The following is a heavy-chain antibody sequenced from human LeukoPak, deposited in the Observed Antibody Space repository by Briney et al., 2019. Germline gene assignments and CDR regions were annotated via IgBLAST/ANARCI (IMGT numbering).Heavy chain of an antibody. CDR1: GYTFTGYY. CDR2: INPSSGGT. V-gene: IGHV1-2*02. Sequence: ASVKLSCKASGYTFTGYYMHWVRQAPGQGLEWMGWINPSSGGTNYAQKFQGRVTMTRDTSISTAYMELNRLRSDDTAVYYCARDRRTYYYGSGSYYYFDYWGQGPWSPSPQ. CDR3: ARDRRTYYYGSGSYYYFDY. J-gene: IGHJ4*02. D-gene: IGHD3-10*01.